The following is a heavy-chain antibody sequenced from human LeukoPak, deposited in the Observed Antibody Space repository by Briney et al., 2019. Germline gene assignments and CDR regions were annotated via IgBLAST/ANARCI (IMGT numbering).Heavy chain of an antibody. CDR3: ARESTPSSGEYYFDY. V-gene: IGHV1-18*01. J-gene: IGHJ4*02. CDR2: LSAYNGNT. D-gene: IGHD6-19*01. CDR1: GYTFTSYG. Sequence: ASVKVSCKASGYTFTSYGISWVRQAPGQGLEWMGWLSAYNGNTNYAQKLQGRVTMTTDTSTSTAYMELRSLRSDDTAVYYCARESTPSSGEYYFDYWGQGTLVTVSS.